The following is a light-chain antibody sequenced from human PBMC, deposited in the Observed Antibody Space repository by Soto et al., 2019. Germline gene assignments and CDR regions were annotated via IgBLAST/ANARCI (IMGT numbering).Light chain of an antibody. CDR2: GAS. CDR1: QSVSTTY. V-gene: IGKV3-20*01. J-gene: IGKJ1*01. CDR3: QQYGTSPRT. Sequence: EIVLTQSPGTLSLSPGERATLSCRASQSVSTTYLAWYQQKPGQAPRLPIYGASSRATGIPDRFSGRGSGTDFTLTISRLEPEDFAVYYCQQYGTSPRTFGQGTKVEIK.